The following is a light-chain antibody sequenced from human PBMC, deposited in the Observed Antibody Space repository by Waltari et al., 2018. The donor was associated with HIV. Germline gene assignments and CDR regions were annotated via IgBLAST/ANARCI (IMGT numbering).Light chain of an antibody. CDR2: EVS. V-gene: IGLV2-14*01. J-gene: IGLJ3*02. CDR3: SSYTTRSTPDPNWV. Sequence: QSTLTQPASVSGSPGQSITISCTGTSSDVGSYNYVSWYQQHPGKAPKLMIFEVSNRPSGVSNRFPGSKAVNTASLTISGLQAEDEADYYCSSYTTRSTPDPNWVFGGGTKLTVL. CDR1: SSDVGSYNY.